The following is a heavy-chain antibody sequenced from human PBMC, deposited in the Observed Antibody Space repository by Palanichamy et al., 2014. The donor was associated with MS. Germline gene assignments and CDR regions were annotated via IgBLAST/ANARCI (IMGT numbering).Heavy chain of an antibody. CDR3: ARQTSGVVVTAIPDYFDY. CDR1: GGSISSSSYY. D-gene: IGHD2-21*02. Sequence: QLQLQESGPGLVKPSETLSLTCTVSGGSISSSSYYWGWIRQPPGKGLEWIGSIYYSGSTYYNPSLKSRVTISVDTSKNQFSLKLSSVTAADTAMYYCARQTSGVVVTAIPDYFDYWGQGTLVTVSS. J-gene: IGHJ4*02. CDR2: IYYSGST. V-gene: IGHV4-39*01.